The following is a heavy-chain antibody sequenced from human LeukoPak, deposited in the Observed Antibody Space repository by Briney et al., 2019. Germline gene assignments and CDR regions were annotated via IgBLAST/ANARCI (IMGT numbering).Heavy chain of an antibody. CDR1: GGTFSSYA. V-gene: IGHV1-69*13. J-gene: IGHJ4*02. D-gene: IGHD2-21*02. CDR2: IIPIFGTA. Sequence: SGKVSCKASGGTFSSYAISWVRQAPGQGLEWMGGIIPIFGTANYAQKFQGRVTITADESTSTAYMELSSLRSEDTAVYYCARDRANGDYYFDYWGQGTLVTVSS. CDR3: ARDRANGDYYFDY.